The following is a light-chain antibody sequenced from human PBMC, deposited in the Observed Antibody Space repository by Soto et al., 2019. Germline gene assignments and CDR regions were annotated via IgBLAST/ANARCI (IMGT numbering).Light chain of an antibody. V-gene: IGKV1-27*01. CDR1: QGISNY. Sequence: DIQMIRSTSSLSASVGDRVTITCRASQGISNYLAWYQQKPGKVPKLLIYAASTLQSGVPSRFSGSGSGTDFTLTISSLQPEDVATYYCQKYNSAPRTFGQGTKVEIK. J-gene: IGKJ1*01. CDR2: AAS. CDR3: QKYNSAPRT.